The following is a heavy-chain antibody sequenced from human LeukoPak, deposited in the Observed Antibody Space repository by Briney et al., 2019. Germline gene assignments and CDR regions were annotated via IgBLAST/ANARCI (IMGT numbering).Heavy chain of an antibody. V-gene: IGHV3-15*01. J-gene: IGHJ3*02. CDR2: IKSKTDGGTT. CDR1: GFTFSNAW. Sequence: GGSLRLTCAASGFTFSNAWMSWVRQAPGKGLEWVGRIKSKTDGGTTDYAAPVKGRFTISRDDSKNTLYLQMNSLRAEDTAVYYCARGLGSYAYSDAFDIWGQGTMVTVSS. D-gene: IGHD5-18*01. CDR3: ARGLGSYAYSDAFDI.